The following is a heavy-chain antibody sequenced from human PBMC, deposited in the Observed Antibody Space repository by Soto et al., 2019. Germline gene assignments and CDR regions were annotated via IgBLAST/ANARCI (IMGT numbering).Heavy chain of an antibody. V-gene: IGHV1-8*01. CDR1: GYTFTSYD. J-gene: IGHJ3*02. D-gene: IGHD6-19*01. CDR3: ASSSGRTDAFDI. Sequence: GASVKVSCKASGYTFTSYDINWVRQATGQGLEWMGWMNPNSGNTGYAQKFQGRVTMTRNTSISTAYMELSSLRSEDTTVYYCASSSGRTDAFDIWGQGTMVTVSS. CDR2: MNPNSGNT.